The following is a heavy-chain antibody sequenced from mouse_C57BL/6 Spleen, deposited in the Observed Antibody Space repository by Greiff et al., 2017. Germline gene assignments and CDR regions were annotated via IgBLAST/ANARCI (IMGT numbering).Heavy chain of an antibody. D-gene: IGHD1-1*01. CDR2: INPSTGGT. Sequence: EVQLQQPGAELVKPGASVKMSCKASGYSFTGYYMHWVKQSPEQSLEWIGEINPSTGGTSYNQKFKGKATLTVDKSSSTAYMQLRSLTSEDSAVYYCARGVVAIAYYFGYWGQSTTLSVSS. V-gene: IGHV1-43*01. CDR3: ARGVVAIAYYFGY. CDR1: GYSFTGYY. J-gene: IGHJ2*01.